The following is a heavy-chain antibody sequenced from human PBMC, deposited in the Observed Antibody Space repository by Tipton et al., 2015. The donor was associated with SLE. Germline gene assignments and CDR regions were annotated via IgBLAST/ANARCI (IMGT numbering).Heavy chain of an antibody. CDR1: GGSFSGYY. CDR3: ARQDIVVVPAYAFDF. CDR2: INHSGST. Sequence: TLSLTCAVYGGSFSGYYWSWIRQPPGKGLEWIGEINHSGSTNYNPSLKSRVTISVDTSKNQFSLKLSSVTAADTAVYYCARQDIVVVPAYAFDFWGQGTMVTVSS. J-gene: IGHJ3*01. D-gene: IGHD2-2*01. V-gene: IGHV4-34*01.